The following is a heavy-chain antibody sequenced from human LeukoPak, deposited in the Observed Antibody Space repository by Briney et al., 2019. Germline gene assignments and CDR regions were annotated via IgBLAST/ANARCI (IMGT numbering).Heavy chain of an antibody. Sequence: SETLSLTCTVSGGAITSHYWTWIRQSPVKGLEWIGDSTNSWGTSYNPSLKSRVTISIDTSKNQFSLILSSVTAADTAVYYCGRDALVGYFSYYYMDVWGKGTTVTVSS. CDR3: GRDALVGYFSYYYMDV. J-gene: IGHJ6*03. CDR1: GGAITSHY. V-gene: IGHV4-59*11. D-gene: IGHD2-15*01. CDR2: STNSWGT.